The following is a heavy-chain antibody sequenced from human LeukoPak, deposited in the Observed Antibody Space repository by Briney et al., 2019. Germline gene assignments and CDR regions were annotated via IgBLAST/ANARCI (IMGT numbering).Heavy chain of an antibody. Sequence: SETLSLTCTVSGGSISSYYWSWIRQPPGKGLEWIGYIYYSGSTNYNPSLKSRVTISVDTSKNQFSLKLSSVTAADTAVYYCARGHGSNYYYYMDVWGKGTTVTVSS. CDR2: IYYSGST. CDR3: ARGHGSNYYYYMDV. CDR1: GGSISSYY. V-gene: IGHV4-59*01. J-gene: IGHJ6*03.